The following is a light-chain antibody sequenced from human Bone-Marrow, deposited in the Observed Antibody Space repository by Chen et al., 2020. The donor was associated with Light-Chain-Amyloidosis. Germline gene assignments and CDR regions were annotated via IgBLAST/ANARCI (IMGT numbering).Light chain of an antibody. J-gene: IGLJ3*02. CDR3: QIWDRSSDRPV. CDR1: NSGSTS. V-gene: IGLV3-21*02. CDR2: DDS. Sequence: SYLLTQPSSVSVAPGQTATMACGGNNSGSTSVHWYQQTPGQAPLLVVHDDSDRPSGIPERLSGSNSGNKDTLTISRVEDGDEADYYCQIWDRSSDRPVFGGGTKLTVL.